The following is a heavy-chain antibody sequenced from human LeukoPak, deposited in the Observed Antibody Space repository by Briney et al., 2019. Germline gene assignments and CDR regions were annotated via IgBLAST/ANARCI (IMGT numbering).Heavy chain of an antibody. CDR3: AGGPHHIVVDS. CDR1: GFTFSSYW. Sequence: GGSLRLSCAASGFTFSSYWMSWFRQAPGKGLEWVGNIKQDGSEKYYVDSVKGRFTISRDNAKNSLYLQMNSLRAEDTAVYYCAGGPHHIVVDSWGQGTLVTVSS. CDR2: IKQDGSEK. J-gene: IGHJ4*02. V-gene: IGHV3-7*01. D-gene: IGHD2-21*01.